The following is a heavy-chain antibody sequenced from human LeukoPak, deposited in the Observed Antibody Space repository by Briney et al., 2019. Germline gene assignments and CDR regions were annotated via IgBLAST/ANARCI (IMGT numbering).Heavy chain of an antibody. CDR2: IYYSGST. D-gene: IGHD3-16*01. CDR1: GGSISSGDYY. CDR3: AVRIIPGGYYFDY. V-gene: IGHV4-30-4*01. Sequence: PSQTLSLTCTVSGGSISSGDYYWSWIRQPPGKGLEWIGYIYYSGSTYYNPSLKSRVTISVDTSKNQFSLKLSSVTAADTAVYYCAVRIIPGGYYFDYWGQGTLVTVSP. J-gene: IGHJ4*02.